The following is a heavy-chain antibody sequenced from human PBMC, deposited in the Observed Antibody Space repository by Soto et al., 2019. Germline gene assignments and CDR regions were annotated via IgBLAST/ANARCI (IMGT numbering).Heavy chain of an antibody. D-gene: IGHD3-22*01. J-gene: IGHJ3*02. Sequence: ASVKVSCKTSAYTFTSYGISWVLQAPGQGLEWTGWISAYNGNTNYAQKLQGRVTMTTDTSTSTAYMELRSLRSDDTAVYYCARTKKPTTYYYDSSGFYDAFDIWGQGTMGTV. V-gene: IGHV1-18*01. CDR2: ISAYNGNT. CDR3: ARTKKPTTYYYDSSGFYDAFDI. CDR1: AYTFTSYG.